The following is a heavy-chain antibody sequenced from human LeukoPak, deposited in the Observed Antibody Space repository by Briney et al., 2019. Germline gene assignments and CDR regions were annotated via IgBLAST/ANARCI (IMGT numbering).Heavy chain of an antibody. V-gene: IGHV1-69*13. Sequence: GASVKVSCKASGGTFSSYAISWVRQAPGQGLELIGGIIPIFGTANYAQKFQGRVTITADESTSTDYMELSSLRSEDTAVYYCARVLDYYDSSGYPYYSYYYMDVWGKGTTVTVSS. CDR3: ARVLDYYDSSGYPYYSYYYMDV. CDR1: GGTFSSYA. J-gene: IGHJ6*03. CDR2: IIPIFGTA. D-gene: IGHD3-22*01.